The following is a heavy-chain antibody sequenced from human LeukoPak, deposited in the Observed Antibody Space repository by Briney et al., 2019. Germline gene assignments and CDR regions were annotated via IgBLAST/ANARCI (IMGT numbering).Heavy chain of an antibody. D-gene: IGHD5-24*01. J-gene: IGHJ4*02. V-gene: IGHV3-23*01. Sequence: GGSLRLSCAASGFTFSSYAMSWVREAPGKGLEWVSAISGSGGSTYYADSVKGRFTISRDNSKNTLYLQMNSLRAEDTAVYYCANGRSRERWLQLRVSGSIDYWGQGTLVTVSS. CDR1: GFTFSSYA. CDR3: ANGRSRERWLQLRVSGSIDY. CDR2: ISGSGGST.